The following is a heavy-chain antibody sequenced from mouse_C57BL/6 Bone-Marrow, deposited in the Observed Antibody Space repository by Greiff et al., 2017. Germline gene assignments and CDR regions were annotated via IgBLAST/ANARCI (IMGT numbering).Heavy chain of an antibody. V-gene: IGHV1-55*01. CDR2: IYPGSGST. Sequence: VQLQQPGAELVKPGASVKMSCKASGYTFTSYWITWVKQRPGQGLEWIGDIYPGSGSTNYNEKFKSKATLTVDTSSSTAYMQLSSLTSGDSAVYYCARDPYDYGPKEYYFGYWGQGTTLTVSS. D-gene: IGHD1-1*01. CDR3: ARDPYDYGPKEYYFGY. CDR1: GYTFTSYW. J-gene: IGHJ2*01.